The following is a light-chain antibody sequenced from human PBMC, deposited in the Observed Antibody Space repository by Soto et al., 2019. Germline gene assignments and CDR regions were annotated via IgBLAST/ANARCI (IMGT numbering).Light chain of an antibody. CDR2: DAS. CDR1: QSVSTY. CDR3: QQGSSWPRT. V-gene: IGKV3-11*01. Sequence: EIVLTQSPATLSLSPGDRATLACRASQSVSTYLAWYQQKPGQAPRVVIYDASNRATGIPPRFSGSGSATDFTVTISSLDPEVFAVYYCQQGSSWPRTFGQGTKVEIK. J-gene: IGKJ1*01.